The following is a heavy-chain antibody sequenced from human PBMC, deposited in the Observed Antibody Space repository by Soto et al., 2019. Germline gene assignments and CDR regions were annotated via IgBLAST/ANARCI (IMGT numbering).Heavy chain of an antibody. V-gene: IGHV6-1*01. Sequence: SQTLSLTCAISGDSVSSNSAAWNWIRQSPSRGLEWLGRTYYRSKWYNEYAVSVKSRITIKPDTSKNQFSLQLTGLTSDDTAIYYCARKHSLDYIRWGLDPWGQGTLVTVSS. CDR3: ARKHSLDYIRWGLDP. J-gene: IGHJ5*02. CDR1: GDSVSSNSAA. D-gene: IGHD4-4*01. CDR2: TYYRSKWYN.